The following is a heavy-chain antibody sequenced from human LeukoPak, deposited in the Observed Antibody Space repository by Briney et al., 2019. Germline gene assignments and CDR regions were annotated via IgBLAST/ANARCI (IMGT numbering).Heavy chain of an antibody. D-gene: IGHD2-2*01. CDR2: IYHSGST. J-gene: IGHJ6*03. CDR3: ARGARSAYCSSTSCHYYYYMDV. Sequence: SETLSLTCAVSGYSISSGYYWGWIRQPPGKGLEWIGSIYHSGSTYYNPSLKSRVTISVDTSKNQFSLKLRSVTAADTAVYYCARGARSAYCSSTSCHYYYYMDVWGKGTTVTVSS. V-gene: IGHV4-38-2*01. CDR1: GYSISSGYY.